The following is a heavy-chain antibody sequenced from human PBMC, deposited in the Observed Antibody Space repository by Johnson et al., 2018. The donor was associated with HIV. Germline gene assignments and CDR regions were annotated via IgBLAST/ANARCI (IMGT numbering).Heavy chain of an antibody. Sequence: EVQLVESGGGVVQPGRSLRLSCAASGFTFSSYAMHWVRQAPGKGLEWVSGINWNGGSKGYGDSVKGRFTISRDNAKNSLYMQMNSLSAEDTALYYWSRVVGGAGDDSFDIWGQGTMVTVSS. CDR2: INWNGGSK. CDR3: SRVVGGAGDDSFDI. J-gene: IGHJ3*02. V-gene: IGHV3-20*04. CDR1: GFTFSSYA. D-gene: IGHD2-15*01.